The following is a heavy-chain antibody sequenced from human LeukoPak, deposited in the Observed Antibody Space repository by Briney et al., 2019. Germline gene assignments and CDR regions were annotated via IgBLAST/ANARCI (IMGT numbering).Heavy chain of an antibody. Sequence: GGSLRLSCAASGFTVSSNYMSWVRQAPGKGLEWVSVIYSGGSTYYADSVKGRFTISRDNSKNTLYLQMNSLRAEDTAVYYCARDATMRGSLDPWGQGTLVTVSS. V-gene: IGHV3-53*01. D-gene: IGHD5-24*01. CDR1: GFTVSSNY. CDR3: ARDATMRGSLDP. CDR2: IYSGGST. J-gene: IGHJ5*02.